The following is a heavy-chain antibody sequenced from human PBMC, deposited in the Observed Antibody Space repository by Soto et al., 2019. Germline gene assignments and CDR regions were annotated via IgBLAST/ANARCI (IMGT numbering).Heavy chain of an antibody. CDR1: GYTFTSYG. V-gene: IGHV1-18*04. J-gene: IGHJ4*02. CDR3: VRDVNWQHQGPGY. CDR2: IRPYSGNT. D-gene: IGHD1-1*01. Sequence: QVQLVQSGAEVKKPGASVKVSCKASGYTFTSYGISWVRQAPGQGLEWMGWIRPYSGNTNYADNLQGRVTMATDTSTSTVYMEVRSLRSDDTAVYYFVRDVNWQHQGPGYWGQGTLVTVSS.